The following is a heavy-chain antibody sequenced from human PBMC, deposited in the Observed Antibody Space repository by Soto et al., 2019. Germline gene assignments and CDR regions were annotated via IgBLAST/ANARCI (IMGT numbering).Heavy chain of an antibody. D-gene: IGHD6-13*01. CDR1: GGSISSYY. CDR3: ARELQSLSSSWREYFQH. V-gene: IGHV4-59*12. CDR2: IYYSGST. Sequence: SETLSLTCTVSGGSISSYYWSWIRQPPGKGLEWIGYIYYSGSTNYDPSLKSRVTISVDTSKNQFSLKLSSVTAADTAVYYCARELQSLSSSWREYFQHWGQGTLVTVSS. J-gene: IGHJ1*01.